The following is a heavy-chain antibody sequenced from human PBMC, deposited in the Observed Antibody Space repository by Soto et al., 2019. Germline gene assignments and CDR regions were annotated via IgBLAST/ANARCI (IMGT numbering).Heavy chain of an antibody. CDR1: GYTFTSYG. Sequence: QVQLVQSGAEVKKPGASVKVSCKASGYTFTSYGISWVRQAPGQGLEWMGWISAYNGNTNYAQKLQGRVTMTTDTSTSTAYMELRSLRSDDTAVYYCAGGYCSGGRCYSPRYWYYGMDVWGQGTTVTVSS. V-gene: IGHV1-18*01. CDR3: AGGYCSGGRCYSPRYWYYGMDV. D-gene: IGHD2-15*01. J-gene: IGHJ6*02. CDR2: ISAYNGNT.